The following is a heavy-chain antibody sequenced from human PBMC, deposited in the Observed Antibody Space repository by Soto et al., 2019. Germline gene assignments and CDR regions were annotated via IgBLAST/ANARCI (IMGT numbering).Heavy chain of an antibody. CDR1: GFTFSSYA. CDR2: ISYDGSNK. D-gene: IGHD6-13*01. J-gene: IGHJ4*02. V-gene: IGHV3-30-3*01. Sequence: SLRLSCAASGFTFSSYAMHWVRQAPGKGLEWVAVISYDGSNKYYADSVKGRFTISRDNSKNTLYLQMNSLRAEDTAVYYCARDSAGTFYWGQGTLVTVSS. CDR3: ARDSAGTFY.